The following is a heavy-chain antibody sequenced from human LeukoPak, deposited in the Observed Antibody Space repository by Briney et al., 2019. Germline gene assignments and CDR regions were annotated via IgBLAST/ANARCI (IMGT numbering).Heavy chain of an antibody. CDR2: IYYSGST. Sequence: SETLSLTCTVSGGSISSSSYYWGWIRQPPGKGLEWIGSIYYSGSTYYNPSLKSRVTISVDTSKNQFSLKLSSVTAADTAVYYCARDYGVAAAGNLGWFDPWGQGTLVTVSS. D-gene: IGHD6-13*01. J-gene: IGHJ5*02. V-gene: IGHV4-39*07. CDR3: ARDYGVAAAGNLGWFDP. CDR1: GGSISSSSYY.